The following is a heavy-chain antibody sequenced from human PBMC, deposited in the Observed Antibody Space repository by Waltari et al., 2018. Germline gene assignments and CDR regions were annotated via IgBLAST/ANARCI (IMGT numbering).Heavy chain of an antibody. CDR1: GFTFSGSA. D-gene: IGHD3-22*01. V-gene: IGHV3-73*02. Sequence: EVQLVESGGGLVQPGGSLKLSCAASGFTFSGSAMHWVRQASGKGLEWVGRIRSKANSYATAYAASVKGRFTISRDDSKNTAYLQMNSLKTEDTAVYYCPPTYDSSGYYFDYWGQGTLVSVSS. CDR2: IRSKANSYAT. CDR3: PPTYDSSGYYFDY. J-gene: IGHJ4*02.